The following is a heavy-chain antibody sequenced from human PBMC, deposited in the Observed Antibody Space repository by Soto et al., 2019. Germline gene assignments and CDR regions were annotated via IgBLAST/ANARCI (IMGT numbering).Heavy chain of an antibody. D-gene: IGHD4-4*01. CDR3: ARAALLTVTTTLFDY. CDR2: INPSGGST. J-gene: IGHJ4*02. CDR1: GYTFTSYY. Sequence: GASVKVSCKASGYTFTSYYMHWVRQAPGQGLEWMGIINPSGGSTSYAQKFQGRVTMTRDTSTSTVYMELSSLRSEDTAVYYCARAALLTVTTTLFDYWGQGTLVTVSS. V-gene: IGHV1-46*03.